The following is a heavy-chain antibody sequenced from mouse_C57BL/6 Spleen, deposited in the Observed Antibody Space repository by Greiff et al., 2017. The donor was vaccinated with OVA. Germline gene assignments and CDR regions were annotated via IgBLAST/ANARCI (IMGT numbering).Heavy chain of an antibody. CDR1: GFTFSDFY. V-gene: IGHV7-1*01. Sequence: EVKLMESGGGLVQSGRSLRLSCATSGFTFSDFYMEWVRQAPGKGLEWIAASRNKANDYTTEYSASVKGRFIVSRDTSQSILYLQMNALRAEDTAIYYCARDGGFFYDGNYAAYWGQGTLVTVSA. CDR3: ARDGGFFYDGNYAAY. CDR2: SRNKANDYTT. J-gene: IGHJ3*01. D-gene: IGHD2-1*01.